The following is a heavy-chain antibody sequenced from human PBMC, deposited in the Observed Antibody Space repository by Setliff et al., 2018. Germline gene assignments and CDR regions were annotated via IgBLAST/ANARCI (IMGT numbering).Heavy chain of an antibody. J-gene: IGHJ4*02. CDR1: GDSIPDAS. Sequence: PSETLSLTCTVSGDSIPDASIMAWIRQPPGKGLEFIGYVFYNGAAKYDPSLKSRVTMSVDTSKTQFSLKLNSMTTADTAVYYCARGGTYRYFDYWGQGALVTVSS. CDR3: ARGGTYRYFDY. V-gene: IGHV4-59*01. CDR2: VFYNGAA.